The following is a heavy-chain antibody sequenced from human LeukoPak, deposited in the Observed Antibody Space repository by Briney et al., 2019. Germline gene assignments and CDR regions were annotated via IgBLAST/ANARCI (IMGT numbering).Heavy chain of an antibody. CDR2: IYPGDSDT. V-gene: IGHV5-51*01. CDR1: GYSFTSYW. CDR3: ARHGLLSGYYTEDAFDI. J-gene: IGHJ3*02. Sequence: GESLKISCKGSGYSFTSYWIGWVRQMPGKGLEWMGIIYPGDSDTRYSPPFQGQVTISADKSISTAYLQWSSLKASDTAMYYCARHGLLSGYYTEDAFDIWGQGTMVTVSS. D-gene: IGHD3-3*01.